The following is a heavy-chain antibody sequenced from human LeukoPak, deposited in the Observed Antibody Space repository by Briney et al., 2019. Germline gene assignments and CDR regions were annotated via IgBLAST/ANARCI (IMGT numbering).Heavy chain of an antibody. D-gene: IGHD1-26*01. CDR2: INADNGYT. CDR1: GYTFTSFA. V-gene: IGHV1-3*01. Sequence: GASVKVSCKASGYTFTSFAMHWVRQAPGQRLEWMGWINADNGYTKYSQKFQGRLTMTRNTSISTAYMELSSLRSEDTAVYYCVSGSYAGSLDYWGQGTLVTVSS. J-gene: IGHJ4*02. CDR3: VSGSYAGSLDY.